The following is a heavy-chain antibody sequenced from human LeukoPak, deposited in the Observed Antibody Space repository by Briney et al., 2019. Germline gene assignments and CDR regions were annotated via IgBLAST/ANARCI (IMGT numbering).Heavy chain of an antibody. CDR1: GYTFTGYY. D-gene: IGHD3-3*01. J-gene: IGHJ6*02. V-gene: IGHV1-2*02. CDR2: INPNSGGT. CDR3: ARVRATIFGVVITYYYGMDV. Sequence: ASVKVSCKASGYTFTGYYVHWVRQAPGQGLEWMGWINPNSGGTNYAQKFQGRVTMTRDTSISTAYMELSRLRSDDTAVYYCARVRATIFGVVITYYYGMDVWGQGTTVTVSS.